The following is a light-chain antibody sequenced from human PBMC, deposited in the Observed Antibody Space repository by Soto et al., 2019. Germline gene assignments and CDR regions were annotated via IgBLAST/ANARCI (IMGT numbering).Light chain of an antibody. V-gene: IGLV2-23*01. CDR2: EAT. CDR3: CSYAGGSTLV. J-gene: IGLJ3*02. CDR1: SSDIGTYNL. Sequence: QSALTQPASVSGSPGQSITISCTGTSSDIGTYNLVSWYQQHPGKAPKLIIYEATKRPSWVSNRFSGSKSGNTASLTISGLQTEDEADYYCCSYAGGSTLVFGGGTKLTVL.